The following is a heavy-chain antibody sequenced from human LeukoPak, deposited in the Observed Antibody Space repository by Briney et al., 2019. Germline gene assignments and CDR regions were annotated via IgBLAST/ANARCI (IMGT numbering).Heavy chain of an antibody. D-gene: IGHD3-22*01. CDR3: VPEPPTMIPYSFDY. CDR2: ISGSGAST. Sequence: GGSLRLSCAASGLTFSTYAMNWVRQAPGKGLEWVSAISGSGASTNYADSVKGRFTISRDNSKDTLYLQMNSLRAEDTAVYYCVPEPPTMIPYSFDYWGQGTLVTVPS. V-gene: IGHV3-23*01. J-gene: IGHJ4*02. CDR1: GLTFSTYA.